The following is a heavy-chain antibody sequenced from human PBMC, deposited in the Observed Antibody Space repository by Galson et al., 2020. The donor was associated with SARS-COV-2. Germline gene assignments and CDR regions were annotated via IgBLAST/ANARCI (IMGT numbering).Heavy chain of an antibody. CDR2: VNWNGGST. V-gene: IGHV3-20*04. J-gene: IGHJ6*03. D-gene: IGHD4-17*01. CDR1: GFIFNDYG. CDR3: VRGRYGGGVDYYFYYMDV. Sequence: GGSLRLSCAASGFIFNDYGMRWVRQSPGKGLEWVAGVNWNGGSTGYAASVKGRFIISRDNAKNSLSLQMNSLSAEDSALYYCVRGRYGGGVDYYFYYMDVWCKGTTVTISS.